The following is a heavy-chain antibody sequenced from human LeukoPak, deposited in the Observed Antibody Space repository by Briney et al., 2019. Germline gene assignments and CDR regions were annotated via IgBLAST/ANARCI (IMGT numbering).Heavy chain of an antibody. CDR2: SGSGGST. CDR1: GFTFSDYY. V-gene: IGHV3-23*01. CDR3: AKELVAVEYYYDSSGYYYGMDV. Sequence: PGGSLRLSCAASGFTFSDYYMSWVRQAPGKGLEWVSASGSGGSTYYADSVKGRFTISRDNSKNTLYLQMNSLRAEDTAVYYCAKELVAVEYYYDSSGYYYGMDVWGQGTTVTVSS. D-gene: IGHD3-22*01. J-gene: IGHJ6*02.